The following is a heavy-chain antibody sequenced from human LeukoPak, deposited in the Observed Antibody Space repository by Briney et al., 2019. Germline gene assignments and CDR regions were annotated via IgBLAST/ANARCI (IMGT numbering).Heavy chain of an antibody. V-gene: IGHV5-51*01. D-gene: IGHD6-13*01. Sequence: GESLKISCKGSGYSFTTYWIGWVRQMPGKGLEWMGIIFPGDSDIRYSPSFQGQVTIPVDKSISTAYSQWISPKASDTAMYYCARTLSSSWLDAFDIWGQGTMVTVSS. J-gene: IGHJ3*02. CDR3: ARTLSSSWLDAFDI. CDR2: IFPGDSDI. CDR1: GYSFTTYW.